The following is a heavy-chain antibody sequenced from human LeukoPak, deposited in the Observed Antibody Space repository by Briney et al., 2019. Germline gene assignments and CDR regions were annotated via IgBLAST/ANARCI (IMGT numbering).Heavy chain of an antibody. J-gene: IGHJ6*03. Sequence: ASVKVSCKASGYTFTGYYMHWVRQAPGQGLEWMGWINPNSGGTNYAQKFQGWVTMTRDTSISTAYMELSRLRSEDTAVYYCACYTRPRRYYYYYMDVWGKGTTVTVSS. V-gene: IGHV1-2*04. CDR1: GYTFTGYY. CDR2: INPNSGGT. D-gene: IGHD2-2*02. CDR3: ACYTRPRRYYYYYMDV.